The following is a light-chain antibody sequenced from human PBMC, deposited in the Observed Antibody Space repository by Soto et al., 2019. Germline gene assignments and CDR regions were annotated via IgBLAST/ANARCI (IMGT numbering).Light chain of an antibody. V-gene: IGKV3D-7*01. J-gene: IGKJ1*01. CDR3: QQYNNWPRT. CDR2: GAS. CDR1: QSVSSSY. Sequence: PGERVTLSCRASQSVSSSYLTWYQQKPGQAPRLLIYGASTRATGIPARFSGSGSGTDFTLTISSLQPEDFAVYYCQQYNNWPRTFGQGTKVDIK.